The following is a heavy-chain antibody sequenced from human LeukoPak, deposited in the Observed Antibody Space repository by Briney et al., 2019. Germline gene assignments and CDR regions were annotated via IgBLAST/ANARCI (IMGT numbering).Heavy chain of an antibody. CDR2: IYSGGST. V-gene: IGHV3-53*01. CDR3: ASSPGTAMVYYYYGMDV. CDR1: GFTVSSNY. J-gene: IGHJ6*04. Sequence: PGGSLRLSCAASGFTVSSNYMSWVRQAPGKGLEWVSVIYSGGSTYYADSVKGRFTISRDNSKNTLYLQMNSLRAEDTAVYYCASSPGTAMVYYYYGMDVWGKGTTVTVSS. D-gene: IGHD5-18*01.